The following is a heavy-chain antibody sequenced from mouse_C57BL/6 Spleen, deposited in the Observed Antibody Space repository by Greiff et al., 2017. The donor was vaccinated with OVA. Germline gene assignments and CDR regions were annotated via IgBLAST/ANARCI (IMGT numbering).Heavy chain of an antibody. D-gene: IGHD1-1*01. CDR1: GFSFTSYG. V-gene: IGHV2-5*01. J-gene: IGHJ1*03. Sequence: QVQLKESGPGLVQPSQSLSITCTASGFSFTSYGVHWVRQSPGKGLEWLGVIWRGGSTDYNAAFMSKMSITKDNSKSQVVFKRNSLQADDTAIYYGGKTYGSSCWYFDVWGTGTTVTVSS. CDR3: GKTYGSSCWYFDV. CDR2: IWRGGST.